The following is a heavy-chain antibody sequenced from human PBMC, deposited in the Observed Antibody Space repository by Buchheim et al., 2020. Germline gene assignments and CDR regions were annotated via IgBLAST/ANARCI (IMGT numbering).Heavy chain of an antibody. CDR1: GFTFSSYG. CDR2: ISYDGSNK. V-gene: IGHV3-30*18. D-gene: IGHD4-17*01. Sequence: QVQLVESGGGVVQPGRSLRLSCAASGFTFSSYGMHWVRQAPGKGLEWVAAISYDGSNKYYADSVKGRFTISRDNSKNTLYLQMNSLRAEDTAVYYCAKASYGDYVGDYWGQGTL. CDR3: AKASYGDYVGDY. J-gene: IGHJ4*02.